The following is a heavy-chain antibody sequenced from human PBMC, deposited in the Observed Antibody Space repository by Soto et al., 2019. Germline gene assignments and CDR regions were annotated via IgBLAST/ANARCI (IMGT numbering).Heavy chain of an antibody. Sequence: GGSLRLSCVASGFSFGTYAMTWVRQVRGTGLEWVSTISGGIGSTFYADSVKGRFTISRDISKKMLFLHMNGLRGEDTGTYYCATGAARYFVYWGRGTLVTVSS. CDR3: ATGAARYFVY. D-gene: IGHD1-26*01. CDR2: ISGGIGST. CDR1: GFSFGTYA. V-gene: IGHV3-23*01. J-gene: IGHJ4*02.